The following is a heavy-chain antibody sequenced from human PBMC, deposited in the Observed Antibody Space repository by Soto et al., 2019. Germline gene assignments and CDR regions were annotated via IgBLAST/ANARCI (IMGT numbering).Heavy chain of an antibody. V-gene: IGHV3-48*01. CDR2: ISSSSSTI. D-gene: IGHD4-4*01. CDR3: ARTEAYSNPQGYYYYYMDV. J-gene: IGHJ6*03. CDR1: GFTFSSYS. Sequence: GGSLRLSCAASGFTFSSYSMNWVRQAPGKGLEWVSYISSSSSTIYYADSVKGRFTISRDNAKNSLYLQMNSLRAEDTAVYYCARTEAYSNPQGYYYYYMDVWGKGTTVTVSS.